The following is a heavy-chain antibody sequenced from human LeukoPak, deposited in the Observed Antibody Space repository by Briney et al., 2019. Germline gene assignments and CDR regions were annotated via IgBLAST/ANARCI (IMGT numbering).Heavy chain of an antibody. CDR1: GGSFSGYY. CDR3: ARYSSSWLEYYFDY. V-gene: IGHV4-34*01. J-gene: IGHJ4*02. Sequence: PSETLSPTCAVYGGSFSGYYWSWIRQPPGKGLEWIGEINHSGSTNYNPSLKSRVTISVDTSKNQFSLKLSSVTAADTAVYYCARYSSSWLEYYFDYWGQGTLVTVSS. D-gene: IGHD6-13*01. CDR2: INHSGST.